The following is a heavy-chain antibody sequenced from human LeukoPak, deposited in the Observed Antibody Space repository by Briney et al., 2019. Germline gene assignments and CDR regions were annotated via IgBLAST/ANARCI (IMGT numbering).Heavy chain of an antibody. CDR3: ARAVAAAGTGAESSQH. V-gene: IGHV1-2*02. D-gene: IGHD6-13*01. CDR2: INPNSGGT. J-gene: IGHJ1*01. Sequence: ASVKVSCKASRYTFTGYYIHWVRQAPGQGLEWMGWINPNSGGTNYAQKFQGRVTMTRDTSINTAYMELSRLRSDDTAVYYCARAVAAAGTGAESSQHWARAPWSPSPQ. CDR1: RYTFTGYY.